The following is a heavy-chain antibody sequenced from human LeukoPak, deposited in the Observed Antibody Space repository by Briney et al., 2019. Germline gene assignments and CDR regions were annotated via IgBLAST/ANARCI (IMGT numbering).Heavy chain of an antibody. J-gene: IGHJ4*02. D-gene: IGHD5-12*01. CDR1: GFTFSSYW. CDR3: ARDHVATITAPFDY. V-gene: IGHV3-7*01. Sequence: PGGSLRLSCAASGFTFSSYWMSWVRQAPGKGLEWVANIKQDGSEKYYVDSVKGRFTISRDNAKNSLYLQVNSLRAEDTAVYYCARDHVATITAPFDYWGQGTLVTVSS. CDR2: IKQDGSEK.